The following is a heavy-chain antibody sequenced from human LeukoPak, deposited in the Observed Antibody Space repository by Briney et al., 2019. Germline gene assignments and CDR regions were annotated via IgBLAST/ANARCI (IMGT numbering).Heavy chain of an antibody. D-gene: IGHD2-2*01. CDR3: ARFPIVVVPAATNY. Sequence: GGSLRLSCAASGFTFSGYGMHWVRQAPGKGLEWVAFIRYDGSNKYYADSVKGRFTISRDNSKNTLYLQMNSLRAEDTAVYYCARFPIVVVPAATNYWGQGTLVTVSS. CDR1: GFTFSGYG. J-gene: IGHJ4*02. CDR2: IRYDGSNK. V-gene: IGHV3-30*02.